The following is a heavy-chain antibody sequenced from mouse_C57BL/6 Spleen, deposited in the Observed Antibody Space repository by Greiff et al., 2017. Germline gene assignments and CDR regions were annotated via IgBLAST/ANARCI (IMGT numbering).Heavy chain of an antibody. CDR3: ARGDGYGYFDY. CDR1: GYTFTSYW. CDR2: IDPSDSYT. V-gene: IGHV1-59*01. Sequence: QVQLQQPGAELVRPGTSVKLSCKASGYTFTSYWMHWVKQRPGQGLEWIGVIDPSDSYTNYNQKFKGKATLTVDTSSSTAYMQLSSLTSEDSAVXYCARGDGYGYFDYWGQGTTLTVSS. D-gene: IGHD2-3*01. J-gene: IGHJ2*01.